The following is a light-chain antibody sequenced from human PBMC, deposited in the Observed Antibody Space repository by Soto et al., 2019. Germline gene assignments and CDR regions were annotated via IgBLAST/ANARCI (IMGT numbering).Light chain of an antibody. V-gene: IGKV1-5*01. Sequence: DIQMTQSPSTLSASVGDRVTITCRASQTISNWLAWYQQKPGKAPTLLIYDASSLESGVPSRFSGSGSGTEFTLTISSLQPDDFATYYCQQYNSYWTFGQGTKV. CDR2: DAS. J-gene: IGKJ1*01. CDR1: QTISNW. CDR3: QQYNSYWT.